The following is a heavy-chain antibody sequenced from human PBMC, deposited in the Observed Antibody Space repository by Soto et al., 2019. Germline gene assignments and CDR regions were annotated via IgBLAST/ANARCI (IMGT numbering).Heavy chain of an antibody. Sequence: GESLKISCKVSGYSFASYWIGWVRQMPGKGLEWLAIIHPGDSDTIYSPSFQGQVTISADKSISTAYLQWTSVKASDTAIYYCARHLRGYGMDVWGQGSTVTGSS. CDR1: GYSFASYW. CDR3: ARHLRGYGMDV. V-gene: IGHV5-51*01. J-gene: IGHJ6*02. CDR2: IHPGDSDT. D-gene: IGHD3-10*01.